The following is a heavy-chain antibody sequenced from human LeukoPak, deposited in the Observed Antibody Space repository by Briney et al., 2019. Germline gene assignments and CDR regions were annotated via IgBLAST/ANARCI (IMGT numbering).Heavy chain of an antibody. Sequence: SETLSLTCAVYGGSFSGYYWSWIRQPPGKGLEWIVEINHSGSTNYNPSLKSRVTISVDTSKNQFSLKLSSVTAADTAVYYCARPTDSSGYYDAFDIWGQGTMVTVSS. CDR2: INHSGST. CDR3: ARPTDSSGYYDAFDI. CDR1: GGSFSGYY. J-gene: IGHJ3*02. D-gene: IGHD3-22*01. V-gene: IGHV4-34*01.